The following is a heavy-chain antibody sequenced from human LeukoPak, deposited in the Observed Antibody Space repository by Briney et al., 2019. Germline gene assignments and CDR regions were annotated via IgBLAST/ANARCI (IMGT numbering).Heavy chain of an antibody. V-gene: IGHV3-30*03. Sequence: PGGSLRLSCAASGFTFSSNSMNWVRQAPGKGLEWVAVISYDGSNKYYADSVKGRFTISRDNSKNTLYLQMNSLRAEDTAVYYCALTYYYDSSGYYRPYYFDYWGQGTLVTVSS. CDR2: ISYDGSNK. CDR1: GFTFSSNS. CDR3: ALTYYYDSSGYYRPYYFDY. D-gene: IGHD3-22*01. J-gene: IGHJ4*02.